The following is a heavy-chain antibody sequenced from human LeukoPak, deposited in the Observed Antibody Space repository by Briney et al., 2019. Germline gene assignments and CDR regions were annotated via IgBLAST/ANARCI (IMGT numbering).Heavy chain of an antibody. Sequence: ASVKASCKASGYTFTGYYMHWVRQAPGQGLEWMGRINPNSGGTNYAQKFQGRVTMTRDTSISTAYMELSRLRSDDTAVYYCARGAVDYYYYYGMDVWGQGTTVTVSS. V-gene: IGHV1-2*06. CDR2: INPNSGGT. CDR3: ARGAVDYYYYYGMDV. J-gene: IGHJ6*02. D-gene: IGHD1-26*01. CDR1: GYTFTGYY.